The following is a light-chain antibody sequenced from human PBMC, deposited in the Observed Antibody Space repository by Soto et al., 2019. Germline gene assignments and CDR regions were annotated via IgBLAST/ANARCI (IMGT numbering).Light chain of an antibody. CDR2: AAS. CDR1: QSLNRR. J-gene: IGKJ1*01. CDR3: QHYISFTWT. Sequence: DIEISQSPSSLSASVGDRVTITCRASQSLNRRLAWYQQKPGKVPKLLIYAASTLQSGVPSRFSGSGSGTDFTLTISRLQPDDVATYYCQHYISFTWTFGQGTKVDIK. V-gene: IGKV1-5*01.